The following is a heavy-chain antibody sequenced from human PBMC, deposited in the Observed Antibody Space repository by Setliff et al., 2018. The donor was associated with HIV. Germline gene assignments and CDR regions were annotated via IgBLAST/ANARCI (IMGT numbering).Heavy chain of an antibody. V-gene: IGHV1-18*01. J-gene: IGHJ5*02. CDR2: ISAYNGNT. Sequence: ASVKVSCKASGYTFTSYGISWVRQAPGQGLEWMGRISAYNGNTNYAQNFQGRVTMTTDTSTSTVYMELRSLRSDDTAVYYCASSVDNYGDNRWFDPWGQGTRVTSPQ. CDR1: GYTFTSYG. CDR3: ASSVDNYGDNRWFDP. D-gene: IGHD4-17*01.